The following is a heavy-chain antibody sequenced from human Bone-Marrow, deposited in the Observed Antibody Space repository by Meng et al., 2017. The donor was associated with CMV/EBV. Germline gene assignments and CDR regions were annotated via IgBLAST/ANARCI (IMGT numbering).Heavy chain of an antibody. Sequence: GGSLRLSCAASGFTFSSYGMHWVRQAPGKGLEWVAFIRYDGSNKYYADSVKGRFTISRDNAKNSLYLQMNSLRAEDTAVYYCARLSSWFKNFDYWGQGTLVTVSS. CDR3: ARLSSWFKNFDY. V-gene: IGHV3-30*02. J-gene: IGHJ4*02. D-gene: IGHD6-13*01. CDR2: IRYDGSNK. CDR1: GFTFSSYG.